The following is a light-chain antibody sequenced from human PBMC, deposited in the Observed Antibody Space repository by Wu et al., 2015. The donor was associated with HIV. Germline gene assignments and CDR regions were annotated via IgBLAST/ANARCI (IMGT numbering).Light chain of an antibody. CDR3: QQRRYWPLYT. Sequence: EIVLTQSPGTLSLSPGERATLSCRASQSVSSRYLAWYQQKPGQAPRLLIYDASNRATGIPARFSGSGSGTDFTLTISSLEPEDFAVYYCQQRRYWPLYTFGQGTKLEDQT. CDR1: QSVSSRY. J-gene: IGKJ2*01. V-gene: IGKV3-11*01. CDR2: DAS.